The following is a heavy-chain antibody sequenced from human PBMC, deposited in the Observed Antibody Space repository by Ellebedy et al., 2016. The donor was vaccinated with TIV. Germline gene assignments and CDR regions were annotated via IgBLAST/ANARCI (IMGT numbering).Heavy chain of an antibody. CDR2: IYYTGST. CDR1: LGSISSHY. D-gene: IGHD3-3*01. V-gene: IGHV4-59*11. J-gene: IGHJ4*02. CDR3: AGEFRYDFWRGPLDH. Sequence: SETLSLXCTVSLGSISSHYWTWIRQPPGKGLEWIGDIYYTGSTSYSPSLTGRVTISIDTPKNQFSLKVTPVTAADTAVYYCAGEFRYDFWRGPLDHWGQGTLVTVSS.